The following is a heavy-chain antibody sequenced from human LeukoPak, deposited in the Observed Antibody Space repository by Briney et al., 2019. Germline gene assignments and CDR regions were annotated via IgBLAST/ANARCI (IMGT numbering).Heavy chain of an antibody. CDR2: ISGSGGST. CDR1: GFTFSSYA. Sequence: GGSLRLSCAASGFTFSSYAMSWVRQAPGKGLEWVSAISGSGGSTYYADSVKGRFTISRDNSKNTLYLQMNSLRAEDTAVYYCAKEQILFRAGYCGGDCYSGSVPGPSDYWGQGTLVTVSS. V-gene: IGHV3-23*01. D-gene: IGHD2-21*01. CDR3: AKEQILFRAGYCGGDCYSGSVPGPSDY. J-gene: IGHJ4*02.